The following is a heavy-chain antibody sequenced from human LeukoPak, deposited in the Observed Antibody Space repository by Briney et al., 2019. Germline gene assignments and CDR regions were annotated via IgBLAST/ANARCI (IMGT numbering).Heavy chain of an antibody. D-gene: IGHD4-17*01. CDR3: ASWTTVTTPIDY. CDR2: ISYDGSNK. CDR1: GFTFSSYG. J-gene: IGHJ4*02. V-gene: IGHV3-30*03. Sequence: GGSLRLSCAASGFTFSSYGMHWVRQAPGKGLEWVAVISYDGSNKYYADSVKGRFTISRDNSKNTLYLQMNSLRAEDTAVYYCASWTTVTTPIDYWGQGTLVTVSS.